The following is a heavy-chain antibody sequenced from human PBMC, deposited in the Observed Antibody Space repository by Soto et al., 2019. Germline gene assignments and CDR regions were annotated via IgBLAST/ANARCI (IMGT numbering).Heavy chain of an antibody. CDR1: GGSISSYY. Sequence: QVQLQESGPGLVKSSETLSLTCTVTGGSISSYYWSWIRRPPGKGLEWIGHIHDSGSTNYNPSLESRVTISLDTSTNQFSLKFSSVTAADTAVYDCARAQPCEFHNWFDAWGQGTLVSVSA. V-gene: IGHV4-59*13. D-gene: IGHD3-10*01. J-gene: IGHJ5*02. CDR2: IHDSGST. CDR3: ARAQPCEFHNWFDA.